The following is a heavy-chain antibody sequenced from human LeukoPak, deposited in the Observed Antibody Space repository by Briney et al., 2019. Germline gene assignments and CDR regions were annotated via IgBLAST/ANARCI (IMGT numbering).Heavy chain of an antibody. CDR2: IIPIFGTA. D-gene: IGHD2-15*01. V-gene: IGHV1-69*13. CDR1: GGTFSSYA. Sequence: SVKVSCKASGGTFSSYAISWVRQAPGQGLEWMGGIIPIFGTANYAQKFQGRVTIIADESTSTAYMELSSLRSEDTAVYYCARQPRVGNWFDPWGQGTLVTVSS. J-gene: IGHJ5*02. CDR3: ARQPRVGNWFDP.